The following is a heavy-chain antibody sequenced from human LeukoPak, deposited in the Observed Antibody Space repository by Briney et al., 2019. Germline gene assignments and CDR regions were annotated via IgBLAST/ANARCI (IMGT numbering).Heavy chain of an antibody. CDR1: GGSFSGYY. Sequence: ETLSLTCAVYGGSFSGYYWSWIRQAPGKGLEWVSSISSSSSYIYYADSVKGRFTISRDNAKNSLYLQMNSLRAEDTAVYYCARAPYGSGSFFDYWGQGTLVTVSS. D-gene: IGHD3-10*01. V-gene: IGHV3-21*01. J-gene: IGHJ4*02. CDR3: ARAPYGSGSFFDY. CDR2: ISSSSSYI.